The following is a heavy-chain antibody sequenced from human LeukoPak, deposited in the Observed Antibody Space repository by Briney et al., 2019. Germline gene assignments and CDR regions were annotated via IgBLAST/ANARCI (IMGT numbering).Heavy chain of an antibody. J-gene: IGHJ6*03. Sequence: GGSLRLSCAASGFIFSSYGMSWVRQARARGLEWVSAISAGGSTYYADSEKGRFTISRDKSKNTLYLQMNSLRAEDTAVYYCAKGWSYYYGSGNNYYMDVWGKGTTVTISS. CDR2: ISAGGST. CDR3: AKGWSYYYGSGNNYYMDV. D-gene: IGHD3-10*01. CDR1: GFIFSSYG. V-gene: IGHV3-23*01.